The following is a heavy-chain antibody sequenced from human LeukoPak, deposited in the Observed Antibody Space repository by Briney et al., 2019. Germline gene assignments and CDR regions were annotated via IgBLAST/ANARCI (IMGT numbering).Heavy chain of an antibody. CDR1: GFTFDAHA. V-gene: IGHV3-43*02. J-gene: IGHJ4*02. Sequence: PGGSLRLSCAASGFTFDAHAMNWVRQAPGKPLEWVSLISGDGGTTQYADSVKGRFTISRDNSRNSLYLQMRSLRTEDTAFYYCAKRSGSPHNSDYWGRGTLVTVSS. D-gene: IGHD1-14*01. CDR3: AKRSGSPHNSDY. CDR2: ISGDGGTT.